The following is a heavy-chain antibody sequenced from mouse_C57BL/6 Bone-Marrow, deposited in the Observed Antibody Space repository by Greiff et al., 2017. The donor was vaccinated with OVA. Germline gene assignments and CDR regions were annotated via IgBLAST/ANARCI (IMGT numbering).Heavy chain of an antibody. CDR3: ATKSAAIYYYGSSYPWYFDV. Sequence: VQLQQSVAELVRPGASVKLSCTASGFNIKNTYMHWVKQRPEQGLEWIGRIDPANGNTKYAPKFPGKATITADTSSNTAYLQLSSLTSEDTSIYYCATKSAAIYYYGSSYPWYFDVWGTGTTVTVSS. CDR2: IDPANGNT. CDR1: GFNIKNTY. D-gene: IGHD1-1*01. V-gene: IGHV14-3*01. J-gene: IGHJ1*03.